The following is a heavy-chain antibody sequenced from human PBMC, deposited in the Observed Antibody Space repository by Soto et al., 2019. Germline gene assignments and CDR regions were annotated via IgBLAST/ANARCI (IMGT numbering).Heavy chain of an antibody. V-gene: IGHV3-64D*06. Sequence: ASVKVSCSASGFTFSSYAMHWVRQAPGKGLEYVSAISSNGGSTYYADSVKGRFTISRDNSKNTLYLQMSSLRAEDTAVYYCVNGGGNYYDSSRYAFDIWGQGTMVTVSS. CDR1: GFTFSSYA. D-gene: IGHD3-22*01. CDR3: VNGGGNYYDSSRYAFDI. CDR2: ISSNGGST. J-gene: IGHJ3*02.